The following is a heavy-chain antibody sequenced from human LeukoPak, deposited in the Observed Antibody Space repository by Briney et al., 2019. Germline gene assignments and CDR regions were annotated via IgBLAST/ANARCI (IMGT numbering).Heavy chain of an antibody. CDR2: ISSSSTYI. J-gene: IGHJ6*04. CDR3: AELGITMIGGV. V-gene: IGHV3-21*01. D-gene: IGHD3-10*02. CDR1: RFTFSTYS. Sequence: GGSLRLSCAASRFTFSTYSMNWVRQAPGKGLEWVSSISSSSTYIYYADSVKGRFTISRDNAKNSLYLQMNSLRAEDTAVYYCAELGITMIGGVWGKGTTVTISS.